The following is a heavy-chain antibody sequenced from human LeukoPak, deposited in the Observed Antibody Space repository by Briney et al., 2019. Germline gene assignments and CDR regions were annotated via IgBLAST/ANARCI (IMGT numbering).Heavy chain of an antibody. V-gene: IGHV4-34*01. CDR3: ARHALVWRAGYFQH. CDR2: INHSGST. CDR1: GGSFSGYY. Sequence: SETLSLTCAVYGGSFSGYYWSWIRQPPGKGLEWIGEINHSGSTNYNPSLKSRVTISVDTSKNQFSLKLSSVTAADTAAYYCARHALVWRAGYFQHWGQGTLVTVSS. J-gene: IGHJ1*01. D-gene: IGHD1-1*01.